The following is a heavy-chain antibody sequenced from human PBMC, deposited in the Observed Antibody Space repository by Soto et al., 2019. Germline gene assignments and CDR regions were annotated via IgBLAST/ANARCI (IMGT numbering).Heavy chain of an antibody. CDR2: IDPSDSYT. Sequence: EVQLVQSGAEVKKPGESLRISCKGSGYSFTSYWISWVRQMPGKGLEWMGRIDPSDSYTNYSPSFQGHVTISADKSISPAYLQWSSLKASDTAMYYCASASGPYCSGGSCYSHYYYYGMDVWGQGTTVTVSS. CDR3: ASASGPYCSGGSCYSHYYYYGMDV. J-gene: IGHJ6*02. D-gene: IGHD2-15*01. V-gene: IGHV5-10-1*01. CDR1: GYSFTSYW.